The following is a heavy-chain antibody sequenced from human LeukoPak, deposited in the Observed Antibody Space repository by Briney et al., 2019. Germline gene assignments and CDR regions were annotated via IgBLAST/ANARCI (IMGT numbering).Heavy chain of an antibody. CDR3: AHRYCSGGSCYSVFDP. CDR2: IYWDDDK. D-gene: IGHD2-15*01. V-gene: IGHV2-5*02. CDR1: GFSLSTSGVG. J-gene: IGHJ5*02. Sequence: SGPTLVNPTQTLTLTCTFSGFSLSTSGVGVGWIRQPPGKALEWLALIYWDDDKRYSPSLKSRLTITKDTSKNQVVLTMTNMDPVDTATYYCAHRYCSGGSCYSVFDPWGQGTLVTVSS.